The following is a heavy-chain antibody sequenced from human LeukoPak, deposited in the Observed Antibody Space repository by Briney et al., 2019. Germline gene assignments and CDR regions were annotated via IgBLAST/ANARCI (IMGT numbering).Heavy chain of an antibody. CDR2: INPNSGGT. V-gene: IGHV1-2*02. CDR1: GYTFTGYY. Sequence: ASVKVSCKASGYTFTGYYMHWVRQAPGQGLEWMGWINPNSGGTNYAQKFQGRVTMTRDTSISTAYMELSRLRSDDTAVYYCARYCSSTSCHKRVLDYWGQGTLVTVSS. J-gene: IGHJ4*02. D-gene: IGHD2-2*02. CDR3: ARYCSSTSCHKRVLDY.